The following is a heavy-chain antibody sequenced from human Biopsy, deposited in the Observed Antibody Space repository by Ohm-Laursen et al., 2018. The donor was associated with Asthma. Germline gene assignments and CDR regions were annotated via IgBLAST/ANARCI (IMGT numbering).Heavy chain of an antibody. CDR3: ARGPNYHGSGRAPIGMDV. D-gene: IGHD3-10*01. V-gene: IGHV4-61*01. Sequence: TLSFTCTVSGGSVSTGSYYWSWIRQPPGKGLEWLGYIYYTGSDNYNPSLKSRVTISVDTSKNQFSLRLNSVTAADTAVYYCARGPNYHGSGRAPIGMDVWGQGTTVTVSS. CDR2: IYYTGSD. J-gene: IGHJ6*02. CDR1: GGSVSTGSYY.